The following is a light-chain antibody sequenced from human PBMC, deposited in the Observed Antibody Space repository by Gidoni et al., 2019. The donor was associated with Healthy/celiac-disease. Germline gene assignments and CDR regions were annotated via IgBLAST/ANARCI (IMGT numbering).Light chain of an antibody. V-gene: IGKV2-28*01. CDR1: QSLLHSNGYNY. CDR2: LGS. CDR3: MQALQTSIT. Sequence: IVMTQSPLSLPVTPGGPASISCRSSQSLLHSNGYNYLDWYLQKPGQSPQLLIYLGSTRASGVPDRFSGSGSGTDFTLKISRVEAEDVGVYYCMQALQTSITFGQGTRLEIK. J-gene: IGKJ5*01.